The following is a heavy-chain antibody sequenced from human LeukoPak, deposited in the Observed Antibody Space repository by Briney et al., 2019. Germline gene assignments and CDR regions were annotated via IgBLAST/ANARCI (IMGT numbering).Heavy chain of an antibody. CDR1: GFTFSSYS. CDR3: AKASGYYDSSGYYQS. V-gene: IGHV3-21*01. CDR2: ISSSSSYI. D-gene: IGHD3-22*01. J-gene: IGHJ4*02. Sequence: PGGSLRLSCAASGFTFSSYSMNWVRQAPGKGLEWVSSISSSSSYIYYADSVKGRFTISRDNAKNSLYLQMNSLRAEDTAVYYCAKASGYYDSSGYYQSWGQGTLVTVSS.